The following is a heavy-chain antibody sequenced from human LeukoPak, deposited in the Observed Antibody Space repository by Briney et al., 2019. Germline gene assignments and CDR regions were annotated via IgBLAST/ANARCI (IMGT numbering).Heavy chain of an antibody. Sequence: SETLSLTCAVYGGSFSGYYWSWIRQPPGKGLEWIGEINHSGSTNYNPSLKSRVTISVDTSKNQFSLKLSSVTAADTAVYYCASTTAAAGNLDGYWGQGTLVTVSS. J-gene: IGHJ4*02. V-gene: IGHV4-34*01. D-gene: IGHD6-13*01. CDR2: INHSGST. CDR1: GGSFSGYY. CDR3: ASTTAAAGNLDGY.